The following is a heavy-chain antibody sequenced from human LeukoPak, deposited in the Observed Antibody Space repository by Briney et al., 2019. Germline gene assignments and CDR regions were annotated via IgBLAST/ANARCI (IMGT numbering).Heavy chain of an antibody. V-gene: IGHV3-7*01. D-gene: IGHD2-15*01. CDR2: IKQDGSEK. CDR1: GFTFSSYW. Sequence: GGSLRLSCAASGFTFSSYWMSWVRQAPGRGLEWVANIKQDGSEKYYVDSVKGRFTISRDNAKNSLYLQMNSLRAEDTAVYYCARDHRIALSPPLFDYWGQGTLVTVSS. J-gene: IGHJ4*02. CDR3: ARDHRIALSPPLFDY.